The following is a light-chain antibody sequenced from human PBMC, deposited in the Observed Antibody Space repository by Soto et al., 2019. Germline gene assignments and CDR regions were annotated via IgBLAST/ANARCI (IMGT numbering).Light chain of an antibody. Sequence: EIVLTQSPGTLSLSPGERATLSCRASQSVTSRNLAWYQQKPGQAPRLLIYGASSGATGIPDRFSGSGSGTDLTLTISRLEPEDFAVYYCQQYRISPFTLGPRTKVDIK. CDR1: QSVTSRN. CDR2: GAS. CDR3: QQYRISPFT. V-gene: IGKV3-20*01. J-gene: IGKJ3*01.